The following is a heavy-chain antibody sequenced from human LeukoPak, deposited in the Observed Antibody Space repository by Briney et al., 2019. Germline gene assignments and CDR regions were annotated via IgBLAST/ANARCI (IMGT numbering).Heavy chain of an antibody. V-gene: IGHV3-33*01. CDR2: IRYDGSNK. D-gene: IGHD2-15*01. CDR1: GFTFSSYG. Sequence: GGSLRLSCAASGFTFSSYGMHWVRQAPGKGLEWVAVIRYDGSNKYYADSVKGRFTISRDNSKNTLYLQMSSLRAEDTAVYYCARDSLRYCSGGSCYYFDYWGQGTLVTVSS. CDR3: ARDSLRYCSGGSCYYFDY. J-gene: IGHJ4*02.